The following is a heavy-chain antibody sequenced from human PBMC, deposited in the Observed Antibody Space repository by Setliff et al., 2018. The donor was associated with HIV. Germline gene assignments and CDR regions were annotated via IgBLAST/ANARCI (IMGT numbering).Heavy chain of an antibody. CDR1: GGSISSGSYY. CDR2: IYTSGST. V-gene: IGHV4-61*02. D-gene: IGHD3-22*01. Sequence: SETLSLTCTVSGGSISSGSYYWSWIRQPAGKGLEWIGRIYTSGSTNYNPSLKSRVTISVDTSKNQFSLKLSSVTAADTAVYYCASLYYYDSSGYTPYMDDWGKGTTVTVSS. CDR3: ASLYYYDSSGYTPYMDD. J-gene: IGHJ6*03.